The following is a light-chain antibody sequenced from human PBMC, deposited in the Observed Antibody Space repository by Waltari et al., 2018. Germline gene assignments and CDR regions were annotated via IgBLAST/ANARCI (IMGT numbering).Light chain of an antibody. CDR3: QQYGSSPPKYT. CDR1: QSVSSNY. CDR2: GAS. Sequence: EIVLTQSPGTLSLSPGESATLPCSASQSVSSNYLGWDQQKPGQAPRLLIYGASNRATGVPDRFSGSGSGTAFTLTISRLEPEDFAVYYCQQYGSSPPKYTFGQGTKLEI. J-gene: IGKJ2*01. V-gene: IGKV3-20*01.